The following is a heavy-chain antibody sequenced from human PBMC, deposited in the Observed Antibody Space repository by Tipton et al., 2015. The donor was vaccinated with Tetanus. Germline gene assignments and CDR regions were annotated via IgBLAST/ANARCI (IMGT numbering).Heavy chain of an antibody. Sequence: QLVQSGAEAKKPGESLKISCQGSGYNFNLYWIAWVRQMPGKGLEWMGIIYPGDSDTTYSPSFQGQVTISADRSINTAYLQWSSLKTSDAAMYFCARRRSAILIGSYHWYFDLWGRGTLVTVSS. J-gene: IGHJ2*01. V-gene: IGHV5-51*01. CDR2: IYPGDSDT. CDR1: GYNFNLYW. CDR3: ARRRSAILIGSYHWYFDL. D-gene: IGHD3-9*01.